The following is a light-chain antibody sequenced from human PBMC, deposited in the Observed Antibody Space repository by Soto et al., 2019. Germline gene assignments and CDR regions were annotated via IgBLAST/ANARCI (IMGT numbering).Light chain of an antibody. CDR2: AAS. V-gene: IGKV1-27*01. Sequence: DIQMTQSPSSLSASVGDRVTITCWASQGISNFLAWYQQKPGKVPKLLISAASTLQSGVPSRFSGSGSGTDFALTITSLQPEDVATYYCQKYSSVITFGQGKLLEIK. CDR1: QGISNF. CDR3: QKYSSVIT. J-gene: IGKJ5*01.